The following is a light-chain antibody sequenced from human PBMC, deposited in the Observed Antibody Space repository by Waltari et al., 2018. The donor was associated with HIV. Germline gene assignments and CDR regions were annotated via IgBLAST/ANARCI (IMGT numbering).Light chain of an antibody. V-gene: IGKV1-27*01. CDR1: QGISTS. CDR3: LKHNSVPFT. CDR2: AAS. Sequence: DIEMTQSPSSLSASVGDGVTITCRASQGISTSLAWYQVKPGQVPKLLISAASSLQSGVPSRFSGRGFGTEFTLTISSLQPEDVGIYYCLKHNSVPFTFGQGTRLDIK. J-gene: IGKJ5*01.